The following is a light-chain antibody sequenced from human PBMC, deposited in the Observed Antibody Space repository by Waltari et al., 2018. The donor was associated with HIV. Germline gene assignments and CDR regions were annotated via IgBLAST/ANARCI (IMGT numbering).Light chain of an antibody. Sequence: SYELTQPLSVSVAPGQTARITCGGDNIGSKNVHWYQQKPGQAPVLVISRDNNRPSGIPERFFGSNSGDTASLTISGLQAEDEADYYCSSYTSRNTHVFGTGTKVTVL. V-gene: IGLV3-9*01. CDR1: NIGSKN. CDR3: SSYTSRNTHV. CDR2: RDN. J-gene: IGLJ1*01.